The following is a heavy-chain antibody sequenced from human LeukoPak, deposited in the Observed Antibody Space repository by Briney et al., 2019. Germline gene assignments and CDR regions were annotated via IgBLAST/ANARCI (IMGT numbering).Heavy chain of an antibody. V-gene: IGHV4-34*01. D-gene: IGHD2-21*02. J-gene: IGHJ4*02. CDR2: INHSGST. CDR3: ARGPYCGGDCYSHLDY. Sequence: SETLSLTRAVYGGSFSGYYWSWIRQPPGKGLEGIGEINHSGSTNYNPSLKSRVTISVDTSKNQFSLKLSSVTAADTAVYYCARGPYCGGDCYSHLDYWGQGTLVTVSS. CDR1: GGSFSGYY.